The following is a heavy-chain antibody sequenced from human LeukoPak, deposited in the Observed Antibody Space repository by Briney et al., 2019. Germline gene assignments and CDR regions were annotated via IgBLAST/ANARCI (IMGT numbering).Heavy chain of an antibody. CDR1: GFTFSSYG. D-gene: IGHD3-16*01. V-gene: IGHV3-33*01. CDR2: ILNDGRQE. Sequence: GGSLRLSCAASGFTFSSYGMHWVRQAPGKGRQGVAVILNDGRQEKYADSVKGRFTIPRDNSKNTLFLQMNSLRAEDTAVYCCARDDALGDNALDIWGQGTMVTVSS. CDR3: ARDDALGDNALDI. J-gene: IGHJ3*02.